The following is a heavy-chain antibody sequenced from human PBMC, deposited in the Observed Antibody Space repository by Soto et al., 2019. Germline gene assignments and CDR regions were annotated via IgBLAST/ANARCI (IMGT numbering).Heavy chain of an antibody. D-gene: IGHD4-17*01. V-gene: IGHV4-4*02. CDR2: VNHRGST. J-gene: IGHJ2*01. Sequence: QVQLQESGPGLVKPSGTLSLTCAVSSGSISSNYWWSWVRQPPGKGLEWIGEVNHRGSTKYYPSLESRVTRLADKSKSQVSLKLSSVTAADTAGYYCARFDHDYGGPRNWYFDLWGGGALVRVSS. CDR3: ARFDHDYGGPRNWYFDL. CDR1: SGSISSNYW.